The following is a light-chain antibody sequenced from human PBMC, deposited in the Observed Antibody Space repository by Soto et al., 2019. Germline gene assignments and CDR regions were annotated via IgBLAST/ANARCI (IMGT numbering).Light chain of an antibody. Sequence: DIQMTQSPSSLSAFVGDRVTITCRASQSISIYLNWYQQRPGKAPKLLIYAASTLQSGVPSRFSGSGSGTYFTLTISSLHPEDFATYYCQQSYNTPRTFGQGTKVEIK. CDR1: QSISIY. V-gene: IGKV1-39*01. J-gene: IGKJ1*01. CDR3: QQSYNTPRT. CDR2: AAS.